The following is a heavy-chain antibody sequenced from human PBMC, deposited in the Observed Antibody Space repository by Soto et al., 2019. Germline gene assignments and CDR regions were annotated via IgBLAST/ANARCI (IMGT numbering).Heavy chain of an antibody. CDR3: ARARIVVSGTIVDF. D-gene: IGHD1-7*01. CDR2: VYLSGHT. Sequence: SETLSLTCTVSGYSVTSGSYWGWFRQPPEKGLEWMGSVYLSGHTYHNPSLMSRVTISIDTSKNQFSLKPTSVTAADTAVYYCARARIVVSGTIVDFWGLGTLVTVSS. CDR1: GYSVTSGSY. V-gene: IGHV4-38-2*02. J-gene: IGHJ4*02.